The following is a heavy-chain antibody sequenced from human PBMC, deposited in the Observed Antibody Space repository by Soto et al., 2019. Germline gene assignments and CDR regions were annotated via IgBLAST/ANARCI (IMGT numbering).Heavy chain of an antibody. CDR2: IYSGGST. CDR1: GFTVSSNY. CDR3: ARASDSSGYLGPDAFDI. Sequence: GGSLRLSCAASGFTVSSNYMSWVRQAPGKGLEWVSVIYSGGSTYYADSVKGRFTISSDNSKNTLYLQMNSLRAEDTAVYYCARASDSSGYLGPDAFDIWGQGTMVTVSS. V-gene: IGHV3-53*01. J-gene: IGHJ3*02. D-gene: IGHD3-22*01.